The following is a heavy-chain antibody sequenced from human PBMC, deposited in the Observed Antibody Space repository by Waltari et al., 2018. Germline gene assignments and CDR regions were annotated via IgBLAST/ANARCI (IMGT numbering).Heavy chain of an antibody. CDR2: IITNSGGT. V-gene: IGHV1-2*06. Sequence: QVQLVQSGAEVKMPGASVKVSCKASGYTFSHKHMHWVRQAPGQGLQWMGRIITNSGGTDYAQEFQGRVTMTRDTSISTVYMELSSVRSDDTAVYYCVRENWYYDYWGQGTQVTVSS. CDR3: VRENWYYDY. J-gene: IGHJ4*02. CDR1: GYTFSHKH. D-gene: IGHD1-1*01.